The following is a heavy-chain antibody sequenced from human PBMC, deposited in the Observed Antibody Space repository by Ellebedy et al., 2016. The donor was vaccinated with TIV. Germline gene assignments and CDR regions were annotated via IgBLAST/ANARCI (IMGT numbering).Heavy chain of an antibody. CDR1: GGSFSGYY. V-gene: IGHV4-34*01. Sequence: SETLSLTXAVYGGSFSGYYWSWIRQPPGKGLEWIGEINHSGSTNYNPSLKSRVTISVDTSKNQFSLKLSSVTAADTAVYYCASVAAAGYNFDYWGQGTLVTVSS. CDR2: INHSGST. J-gene: IGHJ4*02. CDR3: ASVAAAGYNFDY. D-gene: IGHD6-13*01.